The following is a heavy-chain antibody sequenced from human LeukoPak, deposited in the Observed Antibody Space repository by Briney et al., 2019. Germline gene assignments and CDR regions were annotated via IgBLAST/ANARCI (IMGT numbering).Heavy chain of an antibody. CDR3: TTDLVVVAAHPRDY. V-gene: IGHV3-15*01. CDR1: GFTFSNAW. J-gene: IGHJ4*02. CDR2: IKSKTDGGTT. Sequence: PGGSLRLSCAASGFTFSNAWMSWVRQAPGKGLEWLGRIKSKTDGGTTDYAAPVKGRFTISRDDSKNTLYLQMNSLKTEDTAVYYCTTDLVVVAAHPRDYWGQGTLVTVSS. D-gene: IGHD2-15*01.